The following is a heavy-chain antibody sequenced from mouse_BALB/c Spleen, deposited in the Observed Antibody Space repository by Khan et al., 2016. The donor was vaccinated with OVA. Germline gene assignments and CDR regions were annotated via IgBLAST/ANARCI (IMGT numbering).Heavy chain of an antibody. CDR1: GYTFTTYI. CDR2: INPYNDGI. CDR3: ARKGYGSYDSWLEY. Sequence: VQLKQSGPELVKPGASVKMSCKASGYTFTTYILYWVKQKPGQGLEWIGYINPYNDGIKYNEKFKGKATLTSDKSSSTAYMELSSLTSEDSAVYYCARKGYGSYDSWLEYWGQGTLVTVS. D-gene: IGHD1-1*02. J-gene: IGHJ3*01. V-gene: IGHV1S136*01.